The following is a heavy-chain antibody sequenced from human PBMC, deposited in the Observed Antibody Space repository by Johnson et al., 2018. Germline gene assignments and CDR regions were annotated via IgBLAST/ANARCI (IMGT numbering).Heavy chain of an antibody. CDR3: ARGFPSDYYDSSGFDAFDS. CDR1: GGSISSGSYY. D-gene: IGHD3-22*01. J-gene: IGHJ3*02. Sequence: QVQLQESGPGLVKPSQTLSLTCTVSGGSISSGSYYWSWIRQPAGKGLEWIGRIYTSGSTNYNPSLKSRVPISVDTSKNQFSLKLSSVPAADTAVYYCARGFPSDYYDSSGFDAFDSWGQGTMVTVSS. V-gene: IGHV4-61*02. CDR2: IYTSGST.